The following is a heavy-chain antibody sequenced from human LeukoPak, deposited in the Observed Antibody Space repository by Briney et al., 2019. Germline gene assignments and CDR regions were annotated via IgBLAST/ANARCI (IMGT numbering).Heavy chain of an antibody. CDR1: GGTFSSYA. J-gene: IGHJ4*02. CDR3: ARVRRITGSDY. V-gene: IGHV1-69*05. Sequence: ASVKVSCKASGGTFSSYAISWVRQAPGQGLEWMGGIIPIFGTANYAQKFQGRVTMTRDMSTSTVYMELSSLRSEDTAVYYCARVRRITGSDYWSQGTLVTVSS. CDR2: IIPIFGTA.